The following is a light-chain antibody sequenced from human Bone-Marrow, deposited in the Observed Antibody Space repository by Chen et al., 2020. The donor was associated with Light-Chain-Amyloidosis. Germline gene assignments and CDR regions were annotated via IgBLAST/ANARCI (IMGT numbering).Light chain of an antibody. CDR2: EDD. CDR3: QSYLGSSQGV. J-gene: IGLJ3*02. V-gene: IGLV6-57*01. Sequence: NFMLTQPHSVSESPGKTVIISCTRSSGSIATNYVQWYQQRPGSSPTTVIYEDDQRPSGVPDRFSGSIDRSSNSASLTISGLKTEDEADYYCQSYLGSSQGVFVGGTKLTVL. CDR1: SGSIATNY.